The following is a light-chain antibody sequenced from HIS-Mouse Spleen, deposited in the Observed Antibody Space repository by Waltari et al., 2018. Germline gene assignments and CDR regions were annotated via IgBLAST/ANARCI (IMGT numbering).Light chain of an antibody. Sequence: QSALTQPASVSGSPGQSITIPCTGTSSDVGSYNLVSWYQQHPGKAPKLMTYEGSKRPSGVSHRFDGSKSGNTASLTISGLQAEDEADYYCCSYAGSSTWVFGGGTKLTVL. CDR3: CSYAGSSTWV. V-gene: IGLV2-23*01. CDR2: EGS. CDR1: SSDVGSYNL. J-gene: IGLJ3*02.